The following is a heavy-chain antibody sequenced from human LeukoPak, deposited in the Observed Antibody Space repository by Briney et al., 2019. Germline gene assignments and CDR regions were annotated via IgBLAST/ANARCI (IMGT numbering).Heavy chain of an antibody. Sequence: SSETLSLTCTVSGYSISSGYYWGWIRQPPGKGLEWIGSIYHSGSTYYSPSLRSRITISVDTSKNQFSLKLSSVTAADTAVYYCAREDYYDSSGYYLDCWGQGTLVTVSS. CDR2: IYHSGST. V-gene: IGHV4-38-2*02. J-gene: IGHJ4*02. CDR1: GYSISSGYY. CDR3: AREDYYDSSGYYLDC. D-gene: IGHD3-22*01.